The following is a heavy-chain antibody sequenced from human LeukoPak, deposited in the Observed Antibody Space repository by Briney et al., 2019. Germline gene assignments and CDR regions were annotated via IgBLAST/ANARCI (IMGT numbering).Heavy chain of an antibody. CDR2: ISYDGSLK. D-gene: IGHD3-10*01. J-gene: IGHJ3*02. CDR1: GFTFSNFG. V-gene: IGHV3-30*18. CDR3: AKKYSYGSGAGDALDI. Sequence: PGGSLRLSCAASGFTFSNFGMHWVRQAPGKGLEWVAVISYDGSLKHYLDSVKGRFTISRDNSKNTLYLQMDSLRVEDTAVYYCAKKYSYGSGAGDALDIWGHETLVTASS.